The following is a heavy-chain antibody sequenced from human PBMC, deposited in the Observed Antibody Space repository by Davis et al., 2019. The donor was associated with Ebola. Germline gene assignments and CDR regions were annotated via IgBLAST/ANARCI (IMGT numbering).Heavy chain of an antibody. J-gene: IGHJ4*02. Sequence: GGSLRLSCAASGFTFSSYGMHWVRQAPGKGLEWIGLITYDGRNHYSAAFARGRYRISRDNSKSELYLEIDKLTREDTAVYFCARDRPIDSWGQGSLVTVSS. CDR3: ARDRPIDS. V-gene: IGHV3-30*02. CDR2: ITYDGRNH. CDR1: GFTFSSYG.